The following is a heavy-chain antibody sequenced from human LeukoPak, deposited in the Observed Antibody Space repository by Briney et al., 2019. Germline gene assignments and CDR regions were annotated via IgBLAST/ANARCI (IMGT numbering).Heavy chain of an antibody. CDR1: GGTFSSYV. D-gene: IGHD4-17*01. J-gene: IGHJ4*02. CDR3: ASDYGDYVRFDY. V-gene: IGHV1-69*04. Sequence: SVKVSCKASGGTFSSYVISWVRQAPGQGLEWMGRIIPILGIANYAQKFQGRVTITADKSTSTAYMELSSLRSEDTAVYYCASDYGDYVRFDYWGQGTLVTVSS. CDR2: IIPILGIA.